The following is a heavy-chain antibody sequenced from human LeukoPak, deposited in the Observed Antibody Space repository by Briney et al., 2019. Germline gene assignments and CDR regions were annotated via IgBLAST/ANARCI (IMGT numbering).Heavy chain of an antibody. CDR1: GFTFKKYD. J-gene: IGHJ4*02. CDR2: IRASGGAT. D-gene: IGHD6-19*01. V-gene: IGHV3-23*01. Sequence: GGSLRLSCAASGFTFKKYDVTWVRQAPGKGLEWVSGIRASGGATYYADSVKGRFNISRDNSKNTLYLQMNSLRSDDTAVYYCARVKGIAVAPFDYWGQGTLVTVSS. CDR3: ARVKGIAVAPFDY.